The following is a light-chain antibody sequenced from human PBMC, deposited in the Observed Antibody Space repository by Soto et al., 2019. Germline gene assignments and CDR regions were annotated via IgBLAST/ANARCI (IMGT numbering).Light chain of an antibody. J-gene: IGLJ2*01. CDR1: SSNIGAGYD. V-gene: IGLV1-40*01. Sequence: QSVLTQPPSVSGAPGQRVTISCTGSSSNIGAGYDVHWYQQLPGTAPKLLIYGNSNLPSGVPDRFSGSKSGTSASLAITGLQAEDEADYYCQSYDSSLSAHVVFGGGTQLTVL. CDR3: QSYDSSLSAHVV. CDR2: GNS.